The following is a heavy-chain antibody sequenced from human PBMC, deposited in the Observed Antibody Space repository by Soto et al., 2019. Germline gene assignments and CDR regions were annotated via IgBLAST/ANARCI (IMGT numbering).Heavy chain of an antibody. V-gene: IGHV4-59*01. J-gene: IGHJ4*02. CDR3: ARAGEMATIRYFDY. CDR2: IYYSGGT. CDR1: GGSISSYY. D-gene: IGHD5-12*01. Sequence: QVQLQESGPGLVKPSETLSLTCTVSGGSISSYYWSWIRQPPGKGLEWIGYIYYSGGTNYNPSLKSRVTIPVDTSKNQSSLKLSSVTAADTAVYYCARAGEMATIRYFDYWGQGTLVTVSS.